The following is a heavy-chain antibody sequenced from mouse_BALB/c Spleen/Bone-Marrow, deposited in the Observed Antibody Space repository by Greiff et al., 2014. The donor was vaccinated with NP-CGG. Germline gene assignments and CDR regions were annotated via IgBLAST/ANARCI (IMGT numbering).Heavy chain of an antibody. Sequence: EVQLQQSGAELVKPGASVKLSCTASGFNIKDTYMHWVKQRPEQGLEWIGRIDPANGNTKYDPKFQGKATITADTSSNTAYLQLSSLTSEDTAVYYCALYYDYDEGYWGQGTTLTVSS. V-gene: IGHV14-3*02. CDR1: GFNIKDTY. J-gene: IGHJ2*01. D-gene: IGHD2-4*01. CDR3: ALYYDYDEGY. CDR2: IDPANGNT.